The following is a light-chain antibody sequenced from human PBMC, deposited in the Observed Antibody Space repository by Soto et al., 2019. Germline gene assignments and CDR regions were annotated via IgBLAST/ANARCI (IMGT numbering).Light chain of an antibody. Sequence: DIVVTQSPLYLPVTPGEPASIFCRSSQSLLHLNVYNYLDWYLQKPGQSPQLLIYLGYNRASGVLDSFSASGSGTDFTLKIRSVEAEELGVYDCITTLQTRLTVGGGQRVVIK. V-gene: IGKV2-28*01. CDR2: LGY. CDR1: QSLLHLNVYNY. CDR3: ITTLQTRLT. J-gene: IGKJ4*01.